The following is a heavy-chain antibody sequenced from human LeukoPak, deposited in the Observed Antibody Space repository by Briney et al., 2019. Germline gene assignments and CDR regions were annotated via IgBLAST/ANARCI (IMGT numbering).Heavy chain of an antibody. D-gene: IGHD6-19*01. CDR2: ISGSGGST. J-gene: IGHJ6*02. Sequence: GGSLRLSCAASGFTFSSYAMSWVRQAPGKGLEWVSAISGSGGSTYYADSVKGRFTISRDNSKNTLYLQMNSLRAEDTAVYYCAKDGYSSGWSLGYYGMDVWGQGTTVTVSS. V-gene: IGHV3-23*01. CDR1: GFTFSSYA. CDR3: AKDGYSSGWSLGYYGMDV.